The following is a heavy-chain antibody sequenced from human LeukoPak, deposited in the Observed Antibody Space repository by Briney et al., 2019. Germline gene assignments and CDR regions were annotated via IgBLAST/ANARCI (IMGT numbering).Heavy chain of an antibody. V-gene: IGHV4-61*03. Sequence: SETLSLTCSVSGGSVSSGGYHWSWIRQPPGKGLEWIGYIYHSGSANYNPSLKSRVTISVDTSKNHFSLNLSSVTAADTAVYYCARVGHLTNNWFDPWGQGSLVSASS. CDR2: IYHSGSA. CDR1: GGSVSSGGYH. CDR3: ARVGHLTNNWFDP. D-gene: IGHD4-11*01. J-gene: IGHJ5*02.